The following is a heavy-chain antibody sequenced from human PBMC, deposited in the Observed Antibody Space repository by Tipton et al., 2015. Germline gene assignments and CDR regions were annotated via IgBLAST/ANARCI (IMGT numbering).Heavy chain of an antibody. D-gene: IGHD5-24*01. CDR2: FSFSDTT. J-gene: IGHJ6*02. Sequence: TLSLTCTVSGGSVSSGSYYWSWIRQPPGKGLEWIGYFSFSDTTHYNPSLKSRITISLNTSKNQFSLKMISVTAADSAVYFCARDLEPGMAVWGQGTTVPVS. CDR3: ARDLEPGMAV. CDR1: GGSVSSGSYY. V-gene: IGHV4-61*01.